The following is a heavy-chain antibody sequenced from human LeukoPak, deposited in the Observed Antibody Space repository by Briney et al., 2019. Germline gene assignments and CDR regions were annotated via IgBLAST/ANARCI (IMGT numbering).Heavy chain of an antibody. CDR1: GGSISSSNW. CDR2: IYHSGST. V-gene: IGHV4-4*02. CDR3: ASASRVLLWFGEGPRFDY. D-gene: IGHD3-10*01. J-gene: IGHJ4*02. Sequence: SETLSLTCAVSGGSISSSNWWSWVRQPPGKGLEWIGEIYHSGSTNYNPSLKSRVTISVDKSKNQFSLKLSSVTAADTAVYYCASASRVLLWFGEGPRFDYWGQGTLVTVSS.